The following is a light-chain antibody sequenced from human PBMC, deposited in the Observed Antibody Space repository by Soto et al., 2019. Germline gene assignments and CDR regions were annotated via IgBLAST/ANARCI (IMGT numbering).Light chain of an antibody. V-gene: IGKV3-20*01. CDR2: SAS. J-gene: IGKJ2*01. CDR3: QQYNRSPYT. CDR1: QSVSNAY. Sequence: EIVLTQSPGTLSLSPGERATLSCRTSQSVSNAYVTWYQQKRGQPPRLLIFSASNRATGIPDRFSGSGSGTDFTLTISRVEPEDFAVYYCQQYNRSPYTFGQRSKLE.